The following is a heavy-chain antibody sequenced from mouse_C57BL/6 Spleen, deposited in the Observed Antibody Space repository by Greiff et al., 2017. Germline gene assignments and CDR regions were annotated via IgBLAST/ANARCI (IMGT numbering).Heavy chain of an antibody. V-gene: IGHV5-6*02. CDR3: ARQRGANWYYFDY. CDR2: ISSGGSYT. Sequence: EVKVVESGGDLVKPGGSLKLSCAASGFTFSSYGMSWVRQTPDKRLEWVASISSGGSYTYYPDSVKGRFTISRDNAKNTLYLQMSSLKSEDTAMYYCARQRGANWYYFDYWGQGTTLTVSS. D-gene: IGHD4-1*01. CDR1: GFTFSSYG. J-gene: IGHJ2*01.